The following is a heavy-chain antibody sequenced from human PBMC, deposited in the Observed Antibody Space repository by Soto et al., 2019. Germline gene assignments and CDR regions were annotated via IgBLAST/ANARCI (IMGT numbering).Heavy chain of an antibody. Sequence: PGGSLRLSCAASGFTFSSYGMHWVRQAPGKGLEWVAVISYDGSNKYYADSVKGRFTISRDNSKNTLYLQMNSLRAEDTAVYYCAKDQIWSGYWGSLGDYYYYGMEVWGQGTTVTVSS. J-gene: IGHJ6*02. CDR3: AKDQIWSGYWGSLGDYYYYGMEV. CDR1: GFTFSSYG. V-gene: IGHV3-30*18. CDR2: ISYDGSNK. D-gene: IGHD3-3*01.